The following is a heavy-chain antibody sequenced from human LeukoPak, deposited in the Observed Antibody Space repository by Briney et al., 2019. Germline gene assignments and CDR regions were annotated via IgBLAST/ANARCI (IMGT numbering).Heavy chain of an antibody. CDR1: GFTFSTYS. D-gene: IGHD2-8*01. V-gene: IGHV3-48*01. J-gene: IGHJ4*02. Sequence: GGSLRLFCAASGFTFSTYSMNWVRQAPGKGLEWVSYISSGGDTINYADSVKGRFTISRDNAKNSLYLQMNSLRAEDTAVYYCARDLIYAFDYWGQGTLVTVSS. CDR3: ARDLIYAFDY. CDR2: ISSGGDTI.